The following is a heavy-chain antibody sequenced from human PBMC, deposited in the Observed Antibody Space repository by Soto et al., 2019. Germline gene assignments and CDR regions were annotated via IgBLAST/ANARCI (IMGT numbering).Heavy chain of an antibody. CDR2: ISLYSDGT. V-gene: IGHV1-18*01. J-gene: IGHJ4*02. Sequence: ASVKVSCKTSGYTFSNYGITWVRQAPGQPLEWLGWISLYSDGTNYAQKFQGRVSTTTDTSTSTAYMELRSLRSDDTAVYYCASGPYYDFWSGYYSDYWGQGTLVTVSS. D-gene: IGHD3-3*01. CDR3: ASGPYYDFWSGYYSDY. CDR1: GYTFSNYG.